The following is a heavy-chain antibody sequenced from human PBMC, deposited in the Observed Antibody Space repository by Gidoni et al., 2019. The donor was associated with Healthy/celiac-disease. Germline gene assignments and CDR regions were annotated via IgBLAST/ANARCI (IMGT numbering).Heavy chain of an antibody. CDR2: IYYSGST. Sequence: QLQLQESGPGLVKPSETLSLTCTVSGGSISSSSYYWGWIRQPPGKGLEWIGSIYYSGSTYYNPSLKSRVTISVDTSKNQFSLKLSSVTAADTAVYYCARQVGAAKYFDYWGQGTLVTVSS. D-gene: IGHD1-26*01. CDR3: ARQVGAAKYFDY. CDR1: GGSISSSSYY. V-gene: IGHV4-39*01. J-gene: IGHJ4*02.